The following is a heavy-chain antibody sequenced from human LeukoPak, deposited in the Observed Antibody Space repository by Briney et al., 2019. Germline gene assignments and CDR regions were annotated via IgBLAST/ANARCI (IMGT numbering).Heavy chain of an antibody. CDR1: GGSVSSRSFY. V-gene: IGHV4-39*07. CDR2: SDYSGST. D-gene: IGHD6-13*01. Sequence: PSETLSLTCTVSGGSVSSRSFYWGWIRQPPGKGLEWIGSSDYSGSTYYKSSLKSRVTISVDTSKNQFSLRLTSVTAADTAFYYCAREEYSSDWYGHDSWGQGTLVTVSS. J-gene: IGHJ4*02. CDR3: AREEYSSDWYGHDS.